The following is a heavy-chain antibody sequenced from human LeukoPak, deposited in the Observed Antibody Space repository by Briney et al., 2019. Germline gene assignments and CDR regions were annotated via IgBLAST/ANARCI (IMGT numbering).Heavy chain of an antibody. CDR1: AVSLSGCA. J-gene: IGHJ4*02. CDR3: ARGGGWYN. Sequence: GGFRRLGCGASAVSLSGCAREWVGPAPGKALEWVAVISYDGGNKYYADSVKGRFTISRDNSKNTLYMQMNSLRAEDTAVYYCARGGGWYNWGQGTLVTVSS. D-gene: IGHD6-19*01. V-gene: IGHV3-30*04. CDR2: ISYDGGNK.